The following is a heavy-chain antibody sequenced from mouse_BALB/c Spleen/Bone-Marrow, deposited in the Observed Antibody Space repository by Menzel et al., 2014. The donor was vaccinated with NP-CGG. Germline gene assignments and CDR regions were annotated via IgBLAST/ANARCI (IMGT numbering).Heavy chain of an antibody. CDR1: GFNIKDTY. J-gene: IGHJ2*01. V-gene: IGHV14-3*02. D-gene: IGHD1-1*01. Sequence: EVQLQQSGAELVKPGASVKLSCTASGFNIKDTYMHWVKQRPEQGLEWIGRIDPANGNTKYDPKFQGKATITADTSSNPASLRLNTLTSEDTAVYYCARYYSGTRYYFDYGGQGTPLTFSS. CDR2: IDPANGNT. CDR3: ARYYSGTRYYFDY.